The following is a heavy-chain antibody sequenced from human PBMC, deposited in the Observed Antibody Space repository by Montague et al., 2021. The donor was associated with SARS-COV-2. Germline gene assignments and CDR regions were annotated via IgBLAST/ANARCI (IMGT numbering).Heavy chain of an antibody. CDR2: TYYRSKWYN. J-gene: IGHJ6*03. D-gene: IGHD6-19*01. V-gene: IGHV6-1*01. CDR1: GDSVSSNSAA. Sequence: CAISGDSVSSNSAAWNWIRQSPSRGLEWLGRTYYRSKWYNDYAVSVKSRITINPDTSKNQFSLQLNSVTPEDTAVYYCARDVPGLRLVWNYYYYYMDVWGKGTTVTVSS. CDR3: ARDVPGLRLVWNYYYYYMDV.